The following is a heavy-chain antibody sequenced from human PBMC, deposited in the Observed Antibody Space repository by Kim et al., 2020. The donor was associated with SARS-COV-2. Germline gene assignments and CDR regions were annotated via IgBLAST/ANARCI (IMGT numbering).Heavy chain of an antibody. J-gene: IGHJ4*02. D-gene: IGHD2-2*01. CDR3: AIIPDIVVVGVDY. V-gene: IGHV1-3*01. Sequence: YSQKFQGRVTITRDTSASTAYMELSSLRSEDTAVYYCAIIPDIVVVGVDYWGQGTLVTVSS.